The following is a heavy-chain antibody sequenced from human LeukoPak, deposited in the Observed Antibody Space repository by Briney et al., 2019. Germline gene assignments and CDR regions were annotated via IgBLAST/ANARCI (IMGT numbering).Heavy chain of an antibody. J-gene: IGHJ6*02. CDR2: ISYHARDQ. CDR3: ARGHYGMDV. CDR1: GFTFSDHA. V-gene: IGHV3-30*04. Sequence: GGSLRLSCTASGFTFSDHAMHWVRQAPGKGLEWVTVISYHARDQFYADSVKGRFTVSRDNSRNTLYLQMNNLRAEDTAVYYCARGHYGMDVWGQGTTVTV.